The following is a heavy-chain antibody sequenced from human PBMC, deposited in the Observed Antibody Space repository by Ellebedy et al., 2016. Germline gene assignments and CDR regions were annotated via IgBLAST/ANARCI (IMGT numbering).Heavy chain of an antibody. J-gene: IGHJ4*02. CDR2: INPSGGST. Sequence: ASVKVSCXASGYTFTSYYMHWVRQAPGQGLEWMGIINPSGGSTSYAQKFQGRVTMTRDTSTSTVYMELSSLRSEDTAVYYCARDGGYSSSWNRDTPRYYFDYWGQGTLVTVSS. CDR1: GYTFTSYY. CDR3: ARDGGYSSSWNRDTPRYYFDY. D-gene: IGHD6-13*01. V-gene: IGHV1-46*01.